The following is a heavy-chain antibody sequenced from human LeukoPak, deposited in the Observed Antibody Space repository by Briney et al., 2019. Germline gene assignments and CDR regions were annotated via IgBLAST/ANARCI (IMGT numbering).Heavy chain of an antibody. CDR1: GFTFRAYS. Sequence: GGSLRLSCAASGFTFRAYSMNWVRQAPGKGLEWVSAISPSDGNTFYADSVKGRFTISRDNSKNTLSLQMNSLRAEDTALYYCAKDSSVPYGITEWGQGTLVTVSS. V-gene: IGHV3-23*01. CDR2: ISPSDGNT. J-gene: IGHJ4*02. CDR3: AKDSSVPYGITE. D-gene: IGHD4-17*01.